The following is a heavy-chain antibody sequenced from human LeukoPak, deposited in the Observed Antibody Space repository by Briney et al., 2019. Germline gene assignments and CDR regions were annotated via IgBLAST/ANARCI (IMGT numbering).Heavy chain of an antibody. J-gene: IGHJ4*02. CDR2: ISGSGGST. CDR1: GFTFSSYA. V-gene: IGHV3-23*01. Sequence: GGSLRLSCAASGFTFSSYAMSWVRQAPGKGLEWVSAISGSGGSTYYADSVKGRFTISRDNSKNTLYLQVNSLRAEDTAVYYCAKVTRSYYYDSSGYVDYWGQGTLVTVSS. CDR3: AKVTRSYYYDSSGYVDY. D-gene: IGHD3-22*01.